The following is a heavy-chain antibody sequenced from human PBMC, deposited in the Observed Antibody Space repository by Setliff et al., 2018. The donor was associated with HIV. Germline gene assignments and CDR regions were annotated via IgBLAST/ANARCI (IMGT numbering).Heavy chain of an antibody. CDR1: GLSMSTTSYY. Sequence: SETLSLTCAVSGLSMSTTSYYWGWIRQPPGKGLEWIGSIYYSGSTYYNPSLQSRVTISVDTSKNHFSLKLNSVTAADTAVYYCARGGALEWELPFDYWGQGTLVTVSS. D-gene: IGHD1-26*01. CDR3: ARGGALEWELPFDY. CDR2: IYYSGST. V-gene: IGHV4-39*07. J-gene: IGHJ4*02.